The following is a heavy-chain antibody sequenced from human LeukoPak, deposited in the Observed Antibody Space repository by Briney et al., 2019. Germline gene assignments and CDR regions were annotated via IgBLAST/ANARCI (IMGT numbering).Heavy chain of an antibody. D-gene: IGHD6-13*01. CDR3: ARGAPRIAAAGQPAEYFQH. J-gene: IGHJ1*01. CDR1: GGSFSGYY. V-gene: IGHV4-34*01. Sequence: PSETLSLTCAVYGGSFSGYYWSWIRQPPGKGLEWIGEINHSGSTNYNPSLKSRGTISVDTSKNQFSLNLSSVTAAGTAVYYCARGAPRIAAAGQPAEYFQHWGQGTLVTVSS. CDR2: INHSGST.